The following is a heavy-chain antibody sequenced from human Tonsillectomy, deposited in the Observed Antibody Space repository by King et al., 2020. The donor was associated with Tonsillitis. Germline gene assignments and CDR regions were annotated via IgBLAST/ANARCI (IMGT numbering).Heavy chain of an antibody. Sequence: VQLVESGGGLVQPGRSLRLSCAASGFTFDDYAMHWVRQAPGKGLEWVSGISWNSGSIGYADSVKGRFTISRDNAKNSLYLQMNSLRAEDTALYYCAKDEPDYGGNSEVFGYMDVWGKGTTVTVSS. J-gene: IGHJ6*03. CDR1: GFTFDDYA. D-gene: IGHD4-23*01. V-gene: IGHV3-9*01. CDR3: AKDEPDYGGNSEVFGYMDV. CDR2: ISWNSGSI.